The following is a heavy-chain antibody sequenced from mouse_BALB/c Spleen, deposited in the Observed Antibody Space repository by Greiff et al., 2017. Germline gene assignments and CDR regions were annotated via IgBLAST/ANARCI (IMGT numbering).Heavy chain of an antibody. D-gene: IGHD1-1*01. J-gene: IGHJ3*01. V-gene: IGHV5-6-3*01. CDR1: GFTFSSYV. Sequence: EVQGVESGGGLVQPGGSLKLSCAASGFTFSSYVMSWVRQTPDKRLDLVATINNNGGSTYYPDSVKGRFTISRDNAKNTLYLQMSSLKSEDTAMYYCARGDYYCPRFAYWGQGTLVTVSA. CDR2: INNNGGST. CDR3: ARGDYYCPRFAY.